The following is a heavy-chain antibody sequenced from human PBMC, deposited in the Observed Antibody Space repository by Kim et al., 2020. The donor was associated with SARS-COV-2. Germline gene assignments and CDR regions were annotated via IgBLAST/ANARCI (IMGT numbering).Heavy chain of an antibody. CDR3: AKDLPLGVVPAAIEDYYYGMDV. V-gene: IGHV3-23*01. Sequence: GGSLRLSCAASGFTFSSYAMSWVRQAPGKGLEWVSAISGSGGSTYYADSVKGRFTISRDNSKNTLYLQMNSLRAEDTAVYYCAKDLPLGVVPAAIEDYYYGMDVWGQGTTVTVSS. CDR2: ISGSGGST. CDR1: GFTFSSYA. D-gene: IGHD2-2*02. J-gene: IGHJ6*02.